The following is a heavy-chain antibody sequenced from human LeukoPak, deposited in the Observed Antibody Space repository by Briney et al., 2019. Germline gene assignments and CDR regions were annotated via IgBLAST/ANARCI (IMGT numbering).Heavy chain of an antibody. J-gene: IGHJ4*02. Sequence: PSETLSLTCTVSGDSISGYYWSWIRQSPGKGLEWLGYVFHSGSTNYNPSLKSGVTISVDTSQNHISLKLTSVTSADTAVYYCARDGDCSGSSCYIQYYFASWGQGTLVTVSS. CDR2: VFHSGST. V-gene: IGHV4-59*01. CDR1: GDSISGYY. D-gene: IGHD2-15*01. CDR3: ARDGDCSGSSCYIQYYFAS.